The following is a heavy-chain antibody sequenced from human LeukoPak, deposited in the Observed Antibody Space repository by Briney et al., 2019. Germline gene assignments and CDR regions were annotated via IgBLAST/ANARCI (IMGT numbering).Heavy chain of an antibody. D-gene: IGHD5-18*01. Sequence: SETLSLTCTVSGYSISSGYYWGWIRQPPGKGLEWIGYIYYSGSTNYNPSLKSRVTISVDTSKNQFSLKLSSVTAADTAVYYCAREAWVTRGSFDIWGQGTMVTVSS. CDR2: IYYSGST. J-gene: IGHJ3*02. CDR1: GYSISSGYY. CDR3: AREAWVTRGSFDI. V-gene: IGHV4-61*01.